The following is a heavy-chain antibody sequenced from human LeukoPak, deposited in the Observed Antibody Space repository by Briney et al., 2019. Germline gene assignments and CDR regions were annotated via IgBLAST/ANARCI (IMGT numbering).Heavy chain of an antibody. CDR1: GFTVSSNH. CDR3: ASTLGFYGPYALDY. D-gene: IGHD3-16*01. CDR2: IYSGGST. V-gene: IGHV3-53*01. J-gene: IGHJ4*02. Sequence: GGSLRLSCAASGFTVSSNHTTWVRQAPGKGLEWISVIYSGGSTYYADSVKGRFTISRDNSKNTLYLQMNSLRAEDTAVYYCASTLGFYGPYALDYWGQGTLVSVSS.